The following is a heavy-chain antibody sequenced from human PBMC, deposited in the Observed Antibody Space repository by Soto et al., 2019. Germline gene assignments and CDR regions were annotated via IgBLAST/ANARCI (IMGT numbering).Heavy chain of an antibody. CDR1: GGPISSGGYS. Sequence: PSETLSLTCAVSGGPISSGGYSWSWIRQPPGKGLEWIGYIYHSGSTYYNPSLKSRVTISVDRSKNQFSLKLSSVTAADTAVYYCARKLRFYYYGMDVWGQGTTVTVSS. V-gene: IGHV4-30-2*01. CDR2: IYHSGST. J-gene: IGHJ6*02. D-gene: IGHD3-16*01. CDR3: ARKLRFYYYGMDV.